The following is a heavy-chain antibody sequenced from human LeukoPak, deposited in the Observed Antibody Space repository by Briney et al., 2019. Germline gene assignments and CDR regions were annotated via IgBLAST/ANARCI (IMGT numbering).Heavy chain of an antibody. Sequence: GGSLRLSCAASGFTFSNYWMHWVRQAPGKGLEWVSRINEYGTTITYADSVKGRFTISRENARNTLFLQMNSLTPEDTAVYYCVRDLILVWTPGDDFDHWGQGTLVTVSS. V-gene: IGHV3-74*01. CDR1: GFTFSNYW. CDR3: VRDLILVWTPGDDFDH. D-gene: IGHD3-16*01. J-gene: IGHJ4*02. CDR2: INEYGTTI.